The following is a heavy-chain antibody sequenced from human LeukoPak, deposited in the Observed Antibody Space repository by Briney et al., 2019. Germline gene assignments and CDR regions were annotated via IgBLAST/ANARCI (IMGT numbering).Heavy chain of an antibody. V-gene: IGHV3-30*03. J-gene: IGHJ4*02. CDR2: ISYEGSNE. Sequence: GGSLRLSCAASGFTFSSYGMHWVRQAPGKGLEWVATISYEGSNEYYADSVKGRFTISRDNSKNTLYLQMNSLRAEDTAVYYCARGRNLVATSGYFDYWGQGTLVTVSS. D-gene: IGHD5-12*01. CDR1: GFTFSSYG. CDR3: ARGRNLVATSGYFDY.